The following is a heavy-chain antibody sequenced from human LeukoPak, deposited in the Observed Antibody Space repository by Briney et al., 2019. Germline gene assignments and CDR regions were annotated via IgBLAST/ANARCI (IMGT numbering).Heavy chain of an antibody. CDR2: IYHSGST. Sequence: SQTLSLTCAVSGGSISSGGYSWSWIRQPPGTGLEWIGYIYHSGSTYYNPSLKSRVTISVDRSKNQFSLKLSSVTAADTAVYYCARSSMVRGVIRAYYGMDVWGQGTTVTVSS. CDR1: GGSISSGGYS. D-gene: IGHD3-10*01. J-gene: IGHJ6*02. V-gene: IGHV4-30-2*01. CDR3: ARSSMVRGVIRAYYGMDV.